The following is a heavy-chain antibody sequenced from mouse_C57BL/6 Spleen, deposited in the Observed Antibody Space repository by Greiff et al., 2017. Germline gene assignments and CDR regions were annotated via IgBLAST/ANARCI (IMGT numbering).Heavy chain of an antibody. V-gene: IGHV14-2*01. CDR1: GFNIKDYY. D-gene: IGHD1-1*01. Sequence: VQLQQSGAELVKPGASVKLSCTASGFNIKDYYMHWVKQRTEQGLEWIGRIDPEDGETKYAPKFQGKATITAETSSNTAYLQLSSLTSEDTAVYYCATYYYGSSYHYAMDYWGQGTSVTVSS. CDR3: ATYYYGSSYHYAMDY. CDR2: IDPEDGET. J-gene: IGHJ4*01.